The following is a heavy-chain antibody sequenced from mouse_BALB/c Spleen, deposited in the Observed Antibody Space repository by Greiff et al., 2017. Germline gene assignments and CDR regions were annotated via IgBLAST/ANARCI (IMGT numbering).Heavy chain of an antibody. J-gene: IGHJ4*01. CDR2: ISSGGSYT. CDR1: GFTFSSYG. CDR3: ARSYLYGKSMDY. D-gene: IGHD2-1*01. Sequence: EVKLVESGGDLVKPGGSLKLSCAASGFTFSSYGMSWVRQTPDKRLEWVATISSGGSYTYYPDSVKGRFTISRDNAKNTLYLQMSSLKSEDTAMYYCARSYLYGKSMDYWGQGTSVTVSS. V-gene: IGHV5-6*01.